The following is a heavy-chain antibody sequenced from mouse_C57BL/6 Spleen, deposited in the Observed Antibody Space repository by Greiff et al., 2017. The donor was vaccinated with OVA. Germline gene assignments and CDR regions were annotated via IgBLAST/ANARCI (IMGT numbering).Heavy chain of an antibody. V-gene: IGHV1-69*01. J-gene: IGHJ4*01. Sequence: QVQLQQPGAELVMPGASVKLSCKASGYTFTSYWMHWVKQRPGQGLEWIGEIDPSDSYTNYNQKFKGKSTLTVDKSSSTAYMQLSSLTSEDSAVYYYARHGSRADAMDYWGQGTSVTVSS. D-gene: IGHD1-1*01. CDR1: GYTFTSYW. CDR2: IDPSDSYT. CDR3: ARHGSRADAMDY.